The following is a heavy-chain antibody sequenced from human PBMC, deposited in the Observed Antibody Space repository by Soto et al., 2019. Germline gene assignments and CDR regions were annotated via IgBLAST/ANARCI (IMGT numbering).Heavy chain of an antibody. CDR2: IIPIFGTA. CDR3: ARENYDILTGYFLNWFDP. J-gene: IGHJ5*02. Sequence: ASVKVSCKASGGTFSSYAISWVRQAPGQGLEWMGGIIPIFGTANYAQKFQGRVTITADESTSTAYMELSSLRSEDTAVYYCARENYDILTGYFLNWFDPWGQGTLVTVS. V-gene: IGHV1-69*13. CDR1: GGTFSSYA. D-gene: IGHD3-9*01.